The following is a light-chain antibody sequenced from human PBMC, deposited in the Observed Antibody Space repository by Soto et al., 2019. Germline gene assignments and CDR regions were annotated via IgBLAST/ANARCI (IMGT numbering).Light chain of an antibody. Sequence: QTVVTQSPSASASLGASVKLTCTLSSGHSSYAIAWHQQRPEKGPRYLMKLNNDGSHTKGDGIPDRFSGSSSGAERYLTISSLQSEDEADYYCQTWVTGSWVFGGGTKLTVL. CDR1: SGHSSYA. V-gene: IGLV4-69*01. CDR2: LNNDGSH. CDR3: QTWVTGSWV. J-gene: IGLJ3*02.